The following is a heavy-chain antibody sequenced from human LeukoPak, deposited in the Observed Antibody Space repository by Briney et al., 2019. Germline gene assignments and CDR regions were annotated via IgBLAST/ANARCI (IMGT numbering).Heavy chain of an antibody. CDR2: INPISGGT. CDR3: AREMIGTAGISFDY. Sequence: ASVKVSCKASGYIFTGHYIYWVRQAPGQGLEWMGCINPISGGTNYAQKFQDRVTMTRDTSISTAYMELSSLRSDDTAVYYCAREMIGTAGISFDYWGQGTLVTVSS. CDR1: GYIFTGHY. J-gene: IGHJ4*02. D-gene: IGHD6-13*01. V-gene: IGHV1-2*02.